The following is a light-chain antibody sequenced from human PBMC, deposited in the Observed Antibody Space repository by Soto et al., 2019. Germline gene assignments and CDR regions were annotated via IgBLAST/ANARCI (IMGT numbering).Light chain of an antibody. CDR1: SSDVVGYNY. J-gene: IGLJ1*01. CDR3: CSYTTSNTRQIV. Sequence: QSALAPPASLFGSPGQSITISCTGNSSDVVGYNYVSWYQQHPGKAPKIMIYDVSSRPSGVSNRFSGSKSGNTASLTISGLQAEDEADYYCCSYTTSNTRQIVFGTGTKVTVL. CDR2: DVS. V-gene: IGLV2-14*03.